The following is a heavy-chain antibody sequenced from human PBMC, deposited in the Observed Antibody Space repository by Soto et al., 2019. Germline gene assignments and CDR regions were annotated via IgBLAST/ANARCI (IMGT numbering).Heavy chain of an antibody. V-gene: IGHV2-5*02. CDR1: GFSLSTSGVG. J-gene: IGHJ5*02. CDR2: IYWDDDK. CDR3: AHKGGHGVLLWFGGEFDP. D-gene: IGHD3-10*01. Sequence: QITLKESGPTLVKPTQTLTLTCTFSGFSLSTSGVGVGWIRQPPGKALEWLALIYWDDDKRYSPSLKSRLTLTKDTAKNQVVLTMTIMDPVDTATYYCAHKGGHGVLLWFGGEFDPWGQGTLVTVSS.